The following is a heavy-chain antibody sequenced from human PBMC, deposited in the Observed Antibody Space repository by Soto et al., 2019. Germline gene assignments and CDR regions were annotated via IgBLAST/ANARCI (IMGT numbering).Heavy chain of an antibody. D-gene: IGHD1-26*01. J-gene: IGHJ2*01. Sequence: QVQIQESGPGMVKPSETLSLMCSVTGVSIGSYYWSWIRQPAGKGLEWIGRIYTSGSTNYNPSLKSRVTMSVHTSNNQVFLKLNSLTAADTAVYYCARDSELIGRSYWYFDLWGRGTLVTVSS. CDR3: ARDSELIGRSYWYFDL. CDR1: GVSIGSYY. CDR2: IYTSGST. V-gene: IGHV4-4*07.